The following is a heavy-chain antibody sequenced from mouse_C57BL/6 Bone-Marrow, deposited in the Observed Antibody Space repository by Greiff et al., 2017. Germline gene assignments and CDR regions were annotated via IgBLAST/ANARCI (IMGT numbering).Heavy chain of an antibody. Sequence: VQLQQSGAELVRPGASVKLSCTASGFNIKDDYMHWVKQRPEQGLEWIGWIDPENGDTEYASKFQGKATISADTSTNTAYLQLSSLTSEDTAVYYCTSIDYDELSWFAYWGQGTLVTVSA. CDR2: IDPENGDT. D-gene: IGHD2-4*01. CDR1: GFNIKDDY. J-gene: IGHJ3*01. CDR3: TSIDYDELSWFAY. V-gene: IGHV14-4*01.